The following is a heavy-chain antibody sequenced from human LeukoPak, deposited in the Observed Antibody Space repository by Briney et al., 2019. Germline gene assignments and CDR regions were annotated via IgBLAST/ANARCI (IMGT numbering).Heavy chain of an antibody. D-gene: IGHD4-11*01. V-gene: IGHV5-51*01. J-gene: IGHJ4*02. CDR2: IYPLDSDT. CDR3: ARQGNYENYFDY. Sequence: GESLKISCKGSGYNFPTYWIGWVRQMPGKGLEWMGIIYPLDSDTRYSPSFQGQVNISADKSISTAYLQWSSLKASDTAMYYCARQGNYENYFDYWGQGTLVTVSS. CDR1: GYNFPTYW.